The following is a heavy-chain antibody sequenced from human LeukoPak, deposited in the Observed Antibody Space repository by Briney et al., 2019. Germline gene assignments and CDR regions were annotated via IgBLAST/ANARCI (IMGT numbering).Heavy chain of an antibody. CDR1: GYTFTGYY. J-gene: IGHJ4*02. Sequence: ASVKVSCKASGYTFTGYYMHWVRQAPGQGLEWMGWINPNSGGTNYAQKFQGRVTMTRDTSISTAYMELSRLRSDDTAVYYCARASHFWSGYPHPHLDYWGQGTLVTVSS. V-gene: IGHV1-2*02. CDR3: ARASHFWSGYPHPHLDY. CDR2: INPNSGGT. D-gene: IGHD3-3*02.